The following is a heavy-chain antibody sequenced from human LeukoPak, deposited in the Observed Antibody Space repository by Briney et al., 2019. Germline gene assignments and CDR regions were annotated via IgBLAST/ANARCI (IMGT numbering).Heavy chain of an antibody. CDR1: GNSFISFA. CDR3: AREAYDILTGYYDY. V-gene: IGHV1-18*01. CDR2: ISAYYGTT. J-gene: IGHJ4*02. D-gene: IGHD3-9*01. Sequence: SGNSFISFAISWVRQAPGQGLEWMGWISAYYGTTNYAQKFKGRVTMTTDTSTSTVYMELRSLRSDDTAVYYCAREAYDILTGYYDYWGQGTLVTVSS.